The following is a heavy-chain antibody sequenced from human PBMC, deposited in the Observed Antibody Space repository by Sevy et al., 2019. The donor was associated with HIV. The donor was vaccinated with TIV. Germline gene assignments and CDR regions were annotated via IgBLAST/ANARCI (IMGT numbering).Heavy chain of an antibody. V-gene: IGHV1-18*01. CDR3: ARDLGGYGGNSIDY. J-gene: IGHJ4*02. Sequence: ASVKVSCKASGYPFYSYRISWVRQAPGQGLEWMGWISADSGNSTYAQNLQGRVTMTTDTSTSTAYMELRSLRFDDTAVYYCARDLGGYGGNSIDYWGQGTLVTVSS. D-gene: IGHD2-21*02. CDR2: ISADSGNS. CDR1: GYPFYSYR.